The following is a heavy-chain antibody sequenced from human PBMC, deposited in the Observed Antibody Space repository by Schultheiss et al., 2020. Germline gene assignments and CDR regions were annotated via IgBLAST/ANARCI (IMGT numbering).Heavy chain of an antibody. CDR3: ARTSALQFYYYYGMDV. CDR1: GFTFSIYW. Sequence: GGSLRLSCAASGFTFSIYWMSWVRQAPGKGLEWVSYISSSSSYIYYADSVKGRFTISRDNAKNSLYLQMNSLRAEDTAVYYCARTSALQFYYYYGMDVWGQGTTVTVSS. CDR2: ISSSSSYI. J-gene: IGHJ6*02. D-gene: IGHD5-24*01. V-gene: IGHV3-21*05.